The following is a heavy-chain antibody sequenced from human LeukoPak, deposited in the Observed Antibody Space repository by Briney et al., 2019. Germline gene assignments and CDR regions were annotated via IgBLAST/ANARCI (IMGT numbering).Heavy chain of an antibody. D-gene: IGHD3-22*01. CDR1: GFTFSSYW. Sequence: GGSLRLSCAASGFTFSSYWMSWVRQAPGKGLEWVANIKQDGSKKYYVDSVKGRFTISRDNAKNSLYLQMNSLRAEDTAVYYCAVTMIVVAKFLEAFDIWGQGTMVTVSS. CDR3: AVTMIVVAKFLEAFDI. CDR2: IKQDGSKK. V-gene: IGHV3-7*03. J-gene: IGHJ3*02.